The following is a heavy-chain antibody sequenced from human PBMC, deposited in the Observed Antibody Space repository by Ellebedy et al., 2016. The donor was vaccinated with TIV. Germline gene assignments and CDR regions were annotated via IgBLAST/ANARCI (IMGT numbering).Heavy chain of an antibody. J-gene: IGHJ4*02. CDR1: GSSFSDHY. V-gene: IGHV3-72*01. D-gene: IGHD5-24*01. Sequence: GESLKISCAASGSSFSDHYMDWVRQAPGRGLQWVARLTNRANNYMTEYDASVKGRFTISRDDSKNSLSLQMHSLKIEDTAVYFCARAAYGHGYDYWGQGTLVTVS. CDR2: LTNRANNYMT. CDR3: ARAAYGHGYDY.